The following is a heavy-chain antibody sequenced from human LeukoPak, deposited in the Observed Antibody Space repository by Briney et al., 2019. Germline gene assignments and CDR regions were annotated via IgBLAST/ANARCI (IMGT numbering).Heavy chain of an antibody. D-gene: IGHD6-13*01. Sequence: ASVKVSCKASGYTFTSYYMHWVRQAPGQGREWMGIINPSGGSTSYAQKFQGRVTMTRDTSTSTVYMELSSLRSEDTAVYYCARDADSCWSVADFDYWGQGTLVTVSS. CDR2: INPSGGST. CDR3: ARDADSCWSVADFDY. CDR1: GYTFTSYY. J-gene: IGHJ4*02. V-gene: IGHV1-46*01.